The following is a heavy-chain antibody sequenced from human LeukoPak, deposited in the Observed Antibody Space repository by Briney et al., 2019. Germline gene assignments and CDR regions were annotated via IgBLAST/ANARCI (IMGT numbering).Heavy chain of an antibody. J-gene: IGHJ4*02. D-gene: IGHD5-18*01. CDR1: EFTFSSYE. CDR3: AKGRGYSYGYAVDY. V-gene: IGHV3-48*03. CDR2: ISSSGSTI. Sequence: PGGSLRLSCTASEFTFSSYEMNWVRQAPGKGLEWVSYISSSGSTIYYADSVKGRFTVSRDNSKNTLYLQMNSLRAEDTAVYYCAKGRGYSYGYAVDYWGQGTLVTVSS.